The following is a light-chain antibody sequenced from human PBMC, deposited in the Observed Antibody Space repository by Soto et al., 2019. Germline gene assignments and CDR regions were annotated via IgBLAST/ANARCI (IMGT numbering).Light chain of an antibody. Sequence: DIVITQSPLSLPVTPGEPASISCKSSQSLLHSDGDNYLEWYVQKAGQSPQLLIYLVSHRASGVPDRLSGSGSGTDFTLKISKVEADDVGVYYCMQTLQTPYTFGQGTKVEIK. J-gene: IGKJ1*01. CDR1: QSLLHSDGDNY. CDR3: MQTLQTPYT. CDR2: LVS. V-gene: IGKV2-28*01.